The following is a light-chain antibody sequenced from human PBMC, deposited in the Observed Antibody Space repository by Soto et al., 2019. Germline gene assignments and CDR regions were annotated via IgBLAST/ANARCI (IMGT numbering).Light chain of an antibody. CDR2: ANS. V-gene: IGLV1-40*01. CDR3: QSYDSSLSGFYV. CDR1: SSNIGAGYD. J-gene: IGLJ1*01. Sequence: QSVLTQPPSVSGAPGQRVTISCTGSSSNIGAGYDVHWYQQLPGTAPKLLIYANSRRPSGVPDRFSGSKSGTSASLAITGLQAEDEADYYRQSYDSSLSGFYVFGTGTKVTV.